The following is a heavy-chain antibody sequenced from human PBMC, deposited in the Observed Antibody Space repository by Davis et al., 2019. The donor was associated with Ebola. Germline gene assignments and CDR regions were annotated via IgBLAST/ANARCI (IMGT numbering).Heavy chain of an antibody. V-gene: IGHV3-23*01. Sequence: GESLKISCAASGFTFSSYAMSWVRQAPGKGLEWVSAISGSGGSTYHADSLMGRFTISRDNSNNTLHLQMNSLRDDDTAVYYCAKGLEQQLVPAYWGQGTLVTVSS. CDR3: AKGLEQQLVPAY. D-gene: IGHD6-13*01. CDR1: GFTFSSYA. CDR2: ISGSGGST. J-gene: IGHJ4*02.